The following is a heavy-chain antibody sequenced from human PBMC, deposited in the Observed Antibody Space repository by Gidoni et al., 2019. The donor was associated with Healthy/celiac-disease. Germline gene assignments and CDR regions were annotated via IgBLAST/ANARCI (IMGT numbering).Heavy chain of an antibody. V-gene: IGHV3-64D*09. CDR2: ISSNGGST. J-gene: IGHJ4*02. CDR1: GFTFSSYA. Sequence: EVQLVESGGGLVQPGGSLRLSCSASGFTFSSYAMHWVRQAPGKGLEYVSAISSNGGSTYYADSVKGRFTISRDNSKNTLYLQMSSLRAEDTAVYYCVIDIVVVPAAMGGGVYWGQGTLVTVSS. D-gene: IGHD2-2*01. CDR3: VIDIVVVPAAMGGGVY.